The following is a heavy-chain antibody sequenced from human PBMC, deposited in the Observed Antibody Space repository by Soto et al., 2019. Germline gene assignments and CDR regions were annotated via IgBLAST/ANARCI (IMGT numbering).Heavy chain of an antibody. Sequence: SETLSLTCTVSGGSISSYYWSWIRQPPGKGLEWIGYIYYSGSTNYNPSLKSRVTISVDTSKNQFSLKLSSVTAADTAVYYCARRGSSSAEGAYYYYYMDVWGKGTTVTVSS. D-gene: IGHD6-6*01. CDR3: ARRGSSSAEGAYYYYYMDV. CDR1: GGSISSYY. J-gene: IGHJ6*03. CDR2: IYYSGST. V-gene: IGHV4-59*08.